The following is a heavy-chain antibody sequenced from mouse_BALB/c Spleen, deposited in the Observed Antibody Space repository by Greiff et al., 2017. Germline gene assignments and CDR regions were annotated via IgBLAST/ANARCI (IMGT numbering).Heavy chain of an antibody. CDR2: ISSGGSYT. V-gene: IGHV5-6*01. J-gene: IGHJ3*01. CDR1: GFTFSSYG. D-gene: IGHD2-1*01. CDR3: ARHEDGNWDAY. Sequence: EVQRVESGGDLVKPGGSLKLSCAASGFTFSSYGMSWVRQTPDKRLEWVATISSGGSYTYYPDSVKGRFTISRDNAKNTLYLQMSSLKSEDTAMYYCARHEDGNWDAYWGQGTLVTVSA.